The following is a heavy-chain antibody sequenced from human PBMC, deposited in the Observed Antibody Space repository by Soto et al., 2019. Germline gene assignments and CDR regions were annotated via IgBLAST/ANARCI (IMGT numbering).Heavy chain of an antibody. V-gene: IGHV3-23*01. J-gene: IGHJ4*02. CDR1: GFTVSNYA. D-gene: IGHD6-19*01. CDR3: ARDHVRYSSG. Sequence: SLRLSCATSGFTVSNYAMSWVRLAPGKGLEWVSGISGSGGSSYYADSVKGRFTISRDNSKNTLNLQMDSLRAEDTAVYYCARDHVRYSSGWGQGTLVTVSS. CDR2: ISGSGGSS.